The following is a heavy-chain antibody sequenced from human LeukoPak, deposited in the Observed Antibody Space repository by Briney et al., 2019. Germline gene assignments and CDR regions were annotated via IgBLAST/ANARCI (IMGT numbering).Heavy chain of an antibody. CDR1: GGTFSSYA. J-gene: IGHJ6*02. Sequence: ASVKVSCKASGGTFSSYAISWVRQAPGQGLEWMGRIIPILGIANYAQKFQGRVTITAGKSTSTAYMELSSLRSEDTVVYYCARADSSGWTGYGMDVWGQGTTVTVSS. V-gene: IGHV1-69*04. CDR2: IIPILGIA. D-gene: IGHD6-19*01. CDR3: ARADSSGWTGYGMDV.